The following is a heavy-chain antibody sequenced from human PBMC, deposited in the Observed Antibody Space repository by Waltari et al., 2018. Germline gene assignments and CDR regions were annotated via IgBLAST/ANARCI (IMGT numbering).Heavy chain of an antibody. CDR2: IKAKPHGGTS. D-gene: IGHD2-8*02. V-gene: IGHV3-15*01. CDR1: GFTFSTAW. J-gene: IGHJ4*02. CDR3: GDFTAFDY. Sequence: EVQLVESGGGLVKPGGSLRLSCVGSGFTFSTAWMHWVRQAPGKGLEWVGRIKAKPHGGTSVYAAPEKGRFTISRDDSRNTVYLQMNSLRTEDTAVYYCGDFTAFDYWGQGTLVTVSS.